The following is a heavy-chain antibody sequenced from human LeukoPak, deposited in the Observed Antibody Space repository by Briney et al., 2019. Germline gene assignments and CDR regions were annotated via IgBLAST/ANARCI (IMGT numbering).Heavy chain of an antibody. J-gene: IGHJ4*02. CDR1: GYTFTSYY. Sequence: ASVKVSCKASGYTFTSYYMHWVRQAPGQGLEWMGIINPNGGSKSYAQKFQGRVTMTRDMSTSTVYMELSSLRSEDTAVYYCARGGFGPWPVVAAALYYFDYWGQGTLVTVSP. CDR3: ARGGFGPWPVVAAALYYFDY. CDR2: INPNGGSK. D-gene: IGHD2-2*01. V-gene: IGHV1-46*01.